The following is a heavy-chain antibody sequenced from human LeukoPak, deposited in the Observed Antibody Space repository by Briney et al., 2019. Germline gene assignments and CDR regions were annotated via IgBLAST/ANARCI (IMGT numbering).Heavy chain of an antibody. Sequence: ASVKVSCKVSGYTLTELSMYWVRQAPGKGLEWMGGFDPEDGETIYAQKFQGRVTMTEDTSTDTAYMELSSLRSEDTAVYYCATISPDIGYDWFDPWGQGTLVTVSS. CDR2: FDPEDGET. J-gene: IGHJ5*02. CDR3: ATISPDIGYDWFDP. V-gene: IGHV1-24*01. CDR1: GYTLTELS. D-gene: IGHD1-1*01.